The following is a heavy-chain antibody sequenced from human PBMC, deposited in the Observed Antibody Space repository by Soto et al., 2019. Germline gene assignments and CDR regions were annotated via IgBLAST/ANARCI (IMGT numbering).Heavy chain of an antibody. CDR1: GGSFSGYY. D-gene: IGHD6-6*01. CDR2: INHSGST. V-gene: IGHV4-34*01. CDR3: ARGVAARPAFRY. J-gene: IGHJ4*02. Sequence: PSETLSLTCAVYGGSFSGYYWSWIRQPPGKGLEWIGEINHSGSTNYNPSLKSRVTISVDTSKNQFSLKLSSVTAADTAVYYCARGVAARPAFRYWGQGTLVTVSS.